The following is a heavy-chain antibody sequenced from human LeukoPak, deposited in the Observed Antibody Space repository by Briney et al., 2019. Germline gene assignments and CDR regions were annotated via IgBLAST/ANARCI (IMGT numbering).Heavy chain of an antibody. CDR1: GGSFSGYY. J-gene: IGHJ5*02. CDR2: INHSGST. Sequence: ASGTLSLTCAVYGGSFSGYYWTWIRQPPGKGLEWIGEINHSGSTNYNPSLKSRVTISVDTSKNQFSLMLSSVAAADTAEYYCARAYGSGSGLDPWGQGTLVTVSS. V-gene: IGHV4-34*01. D-gene: IGHD3-10*01. CDR3: ARAYGSGSGLDP.